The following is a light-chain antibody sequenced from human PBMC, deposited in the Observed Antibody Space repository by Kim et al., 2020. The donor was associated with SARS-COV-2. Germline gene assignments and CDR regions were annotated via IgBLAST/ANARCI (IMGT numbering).Light chain of an antibody. CDR1: SSDIGGYNY. CDR2: AVT. Sequence: SITIPCTGTSSDIGGYNYVTWHQQHPGKAPKLMIYAVTQRPSGVSNRFSGSKSGNTASLTISGLQAEDEADYYCSSFTGSSAFWLFGGGTQLTVL. J-gene: IGLJ3*02. V-gene: IGLV2-14*03. CDR3: SSFTGSSAFWL.